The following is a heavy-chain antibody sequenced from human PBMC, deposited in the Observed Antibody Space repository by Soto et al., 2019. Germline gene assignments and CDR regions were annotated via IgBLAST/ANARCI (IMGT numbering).Heavy chain of an antibody. CDR3: ARASFSHCSDTSCYLDWYFHL. CDR1: GLTFSSYG. D-gene: IGHD2-2*01. J-gene: IGHJ2*01. CDR2: IWFDGSYK. Sequence: GGSLRLSCAASGLTFSSYGMHWVRQAPGKGLEWVAVIWFDGSYKYYADSVKGRFTISRDNSKNSLYLQMNSLRAEDTAVYYCARASFSHCSDTSCYLDWYFHLWGRGTLVTVSS. V-gene: IGHV3-33*01.